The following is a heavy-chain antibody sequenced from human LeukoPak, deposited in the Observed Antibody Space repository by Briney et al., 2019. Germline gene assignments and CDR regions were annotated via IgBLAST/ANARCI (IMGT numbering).Heavy chain of an antibody. V-gene: IGHV4-4*07. J-gene: IGHJ3*02. CDR1: GDSISNYY. CDR2: MCTSGST. D-gene: IGHD3-10*01. Sequence: PSETLSLTCTVSGDSISNYYWNWIRQPAGKGLEWIGRMCTSGSTNYNPSLRSRVTMSVDTSKNQFSLKLSSVTAADTAVYYCARPWRSGALDIWGQGTMVTVSS. CDR3: ARPWRSGALDI.